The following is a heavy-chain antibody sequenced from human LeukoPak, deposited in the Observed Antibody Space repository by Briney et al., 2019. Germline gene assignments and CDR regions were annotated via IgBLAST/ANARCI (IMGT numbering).Heavy chain of an antibody. CDR2: INHSRST. CDR1: GGSFSGYY. CDR3: ARGTMVRGVIDFDP. J-gene: IGHJ5*02. V-gene: IGHV4-34*01. Sequence: PSETLSLTCAVYGGSFSGYYWSWIRQPPGKGLEWIGEINHSRSTNYNPSLKSRVTISVDTSKNQFSLKLSSVTAADTAVYYCARGTMVRGVIDFDPWGRGTLVTVSS. D-gene: IGHD3-10*01.